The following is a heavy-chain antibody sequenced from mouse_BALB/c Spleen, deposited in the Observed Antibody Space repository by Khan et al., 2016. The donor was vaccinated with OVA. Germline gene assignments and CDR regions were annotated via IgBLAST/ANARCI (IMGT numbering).Heavy chain of an antibody. Sequence: QVQLKESGPELKKPGETVRISCKASGYTFTTAGIQWVQQMPGKGLKWIGWINTHSGVPKYAEDFKGRFAFSLETSASTAYLQISNLKNEDTATYFCASGYGYGWYFDVWGAGTTVTVSS. D-gene: IGHD2-2*01. CDR3: ASGYGYGWYFDV. CDR2: INTHSGVP. V-gene: IGHV9-4*02. J-gene: IGHJ1*01. CDR1: GYTFTTAG.